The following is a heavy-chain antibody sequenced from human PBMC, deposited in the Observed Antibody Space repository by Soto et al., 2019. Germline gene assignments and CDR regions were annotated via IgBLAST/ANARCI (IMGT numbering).Heavy chain of an antibody. J-gene: IGHJ4*02. Sequence: QLQLQETGPGLVKPSETLSLTCTVSGASIKSRNYFWGWIRQPPGKGLEFVGSIHSSGGTYYNPSLKLRVTVSVDLSNSHFSLSLKSLTATDTAVYYCGRLAEAATGHTDFDFWGQGTLVTVSS. V-gene: IGHV4-39*02. CDR1: GASIKSRNYF. CDR3: GRLAEAATGHTDFDF. D-gene: IGHD2-15*01. CDR2: IHSSGGT.